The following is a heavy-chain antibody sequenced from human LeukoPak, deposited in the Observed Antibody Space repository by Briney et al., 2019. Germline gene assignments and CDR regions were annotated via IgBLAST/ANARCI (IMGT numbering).Heavy chain of an antibody. CDR2: IIPIFGTA. CDR3: ACLYCSGGSCYFDY. D-gene: IGHD2-15*01. CDR1: GGTFSSYA. J-gene: IGHJ4*02. V-gene: IGHV1-69*13. Sequence: ASVKVSCKASGGTFSSYAISWVRQAPGQGLEWMGGIIPIFGTANYAQKFQGRVTITADESTSTAYMELSSLRSEDTAVYYCACLYCSGGSCYFDYWGQGTLVTVSS.